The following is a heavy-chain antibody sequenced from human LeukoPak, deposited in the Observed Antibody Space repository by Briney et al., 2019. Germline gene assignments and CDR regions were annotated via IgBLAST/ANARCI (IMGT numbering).Heavy chain of an antibody. D-gene: IGHD3-3*01. Sequence: GASVKVSCKASGGTFSSYAISWVRQAPGQGVEWMGGIIPIFGTANYAQKFQGRVTITTDESTSTAYMELSSLRSEDTAVYYCARVVELRFLEWLPPYYYYMDVWGKGTTVTVSS. J-gene: IGHJ6*03. CDR2: IIPIFGTA. V-gene: IGHV1-69*05. CDR3: ARVVELRFLEWLPPYYYYMDV. CDR1: GGTFSSYA.